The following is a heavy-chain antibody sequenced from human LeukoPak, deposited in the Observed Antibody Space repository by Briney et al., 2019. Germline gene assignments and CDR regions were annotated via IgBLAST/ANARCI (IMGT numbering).Heavy chain of an antibody. CDR2: IYYSGST. D-gene: IGHD6-13*01. CDR3: ARAGTSSWYLDY. J-gene: IGHJ4*02. V-gene: IGHV4-59*01. CDR1: GGSISSYY. Sequence: SETLSLTCTVSGGSISSYYWSWIRQPPGKGLGWIGYIYYSGSTNYNPSLKSRVTISVDTSKNQFSLKLTSVTAADTAVYYCARAGTSSWYLDYWGQGTLVTVSS.